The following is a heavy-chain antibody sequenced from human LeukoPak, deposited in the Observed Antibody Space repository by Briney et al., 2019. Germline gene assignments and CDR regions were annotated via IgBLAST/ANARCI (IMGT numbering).Heavy chain of an antibody. J-gene: IGHJ4*02. CDR3: AKDGNFAFGD. D-gene: IGHD4-23*01. CDR2: ISYDGSNK. CDR1: GFTFSSYG. Sequence: PGGSLRLSCAASGFTFSSYGMHWVRQAPGKGLEWVAVISYDGSNKYYADSVEGRFTISRDNSKNTLYLQMNSLRAEDTAVYYCAKDGNFAFGDWGQGTLVTVSS. V-gene: IGHV3-30*18.